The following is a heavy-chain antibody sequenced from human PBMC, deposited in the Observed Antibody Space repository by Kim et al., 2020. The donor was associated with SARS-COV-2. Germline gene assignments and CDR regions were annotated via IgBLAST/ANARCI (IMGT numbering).Heavy chain of an antibody. Sequence: GGSLRLSCSASGFTFSSYAMHWVRQAPGKGLEYVSAISSNGGSTYYADSVKGRFTISRDNSKNTLYLQMSSLRAEDTAVYYCVKGALWFGELPDYWGQGTLVTVSS. D-gene: IGHD3-10*01. CDR3: VKGALWFGELPDY. CDR2: ISSNGGST. CDR1: GFTFSSYA. V-gene: IGHV3-64D*06. J-gene: IGHJ4*02.